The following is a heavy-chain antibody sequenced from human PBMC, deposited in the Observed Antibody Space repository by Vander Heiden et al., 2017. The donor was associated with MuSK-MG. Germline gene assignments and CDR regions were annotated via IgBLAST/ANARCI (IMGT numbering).Heavy chain of an antibody. D-gene: IGHD2-15*01. CDR1: GGSFSGYY. V-gene: IGHV4-34*01. CDR2: INHSGST. CDR3: ARGAGYCSGGSCYFDY. J-gene: IGHJ4*02. Sequence: QVQLQQWGAGLLKPSETLSLTCAVYGGSFSGYYWSWIRQPPGKGLEWIGEINHSGSTNYTPSLKSRVTISVDTSKNQFSLKLSSVTAADTAVYYCARGAGYCSGGSCYFDYWGQGTLVTVSS.